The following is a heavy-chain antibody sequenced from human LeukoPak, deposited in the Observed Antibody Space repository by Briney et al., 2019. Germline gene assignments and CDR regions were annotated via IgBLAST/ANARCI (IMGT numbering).Heavy chain of an antibody. V-gene: IGHV3-23*01. CDR2: ISGSGGDT. Sequence: GGSLRLSYAASGFTFRNYAIYWVRQAPGKGLEWVSGISGSGGDTYFADSVKGRFTISRDHSKNTVFLQMDSLRAEDTAVYYCAKTTAGNSSGRYPGWPVDYWGQGTLVTVSS. J-gene: IGHJ4*02. CDR3: AKTTAGNSSGRYPGWPVDY. CDR1: GFTFRNYA. D-gene: IGHD6-19*01.